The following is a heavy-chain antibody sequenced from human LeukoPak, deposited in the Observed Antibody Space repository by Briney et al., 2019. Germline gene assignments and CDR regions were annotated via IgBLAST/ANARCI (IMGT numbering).Heavy chain of an antibody. Sequence: GGSLRHSRAASGFPFSNALMSWVRPAPGKGLEWVGRIKSKTDGGTKDYAAPVKGRITISRDDSKNTLYLQMNSLKAEATAVYYCTTYPGRPYGYWGRGTLVTVSS. J-gene: IGHJ4*02. V-gene: IGHV3-15*01. CDR2: IKSKTDGGTK. CDR1: GFPFSNAL. CDR3: TTYPGRPYGY. D-gene: IGHD2-15*01.